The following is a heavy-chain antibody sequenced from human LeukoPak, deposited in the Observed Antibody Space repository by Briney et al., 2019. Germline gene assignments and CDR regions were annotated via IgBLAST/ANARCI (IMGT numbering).Heavy chain of an antibody. Sequence: ASVKVSCKASGYTFSRFDINWVRQAPGQGLEWMGWMNPNSGNTGYAQKFQGRVTMTRNTSISTAYMELSSLRSEDTAVYYCASCSGGSCYSIGAFDIWGQGTMVTVSS. CDR3: ASCSGGSCYSIGAFDI. J-gene: IGHJ3*02. CDR2: MNPNSGNT. D-gene: IGHD2-15*01. V-gene: IGHV1-8*01. CDR1: GYTFSRFD.